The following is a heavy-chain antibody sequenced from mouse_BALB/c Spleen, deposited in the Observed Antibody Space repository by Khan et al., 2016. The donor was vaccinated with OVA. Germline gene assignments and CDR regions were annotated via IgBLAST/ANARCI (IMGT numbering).Heavy chain of an antibody. J-gene: IGHJ4*01. CDR1: GFSLTSYG. Sequence: QVQLKESGPGLVQPSQSLSITCTVSGFSLTSYGVHWVRQSPGKGLEWLGVIWSGGSTDYNAAFISRLSISKDNSKSQVFCKMNSLQADDTAIYYCARNSQFITPVVAFYAMDYWGHGTSVTVSS. CDR3: ARNSQFITPVVAFYAMDY. V-gene: IGHV2-4-1*01. D-gene: IGHD1-1*01. CDR2: IWSGGST.